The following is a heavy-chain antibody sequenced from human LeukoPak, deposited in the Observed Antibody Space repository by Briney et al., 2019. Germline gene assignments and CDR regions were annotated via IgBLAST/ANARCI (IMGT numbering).Heavy chain of an antibody. CDR3: ARRIIVVASFDY. Sequence: PSETLSLTCTVSGGSISSSSYYWGWIRQPPGKGLEWIGSIYYSGSTYYNPSLKSRVTISVDTSKNQFSLKLSSVTAADTAVYYCARRIIVVASFDYWGQGTLVTVSS. D-gene: IGHD2-15*01. V-gene: IGHV4-39*01. CDR2: IYYSGST. CDR1: GGSISSSSYY. J-gene: IGHJ4*02.